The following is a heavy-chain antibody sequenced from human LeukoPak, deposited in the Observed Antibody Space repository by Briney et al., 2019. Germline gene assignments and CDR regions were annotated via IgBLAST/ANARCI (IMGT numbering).Heavy chain of an antibody. D-gene: IGHD2-2*01. CDR2: INHSGST. Sequence: SETLSLTCAVYGGSFSGYYWSWIRQPPGKGLEWIGEINHSGSTNYNPSLKSRVTISVDTSKNQFSLKLSSVTAADTAVYYCARGVVPANAFDIWGQGTMVTVSS. V-gene: IGHV4-34*01. J-gene: IGHJ3*02. CDR3: ARGVVPANAFDI. CDR1: GGSFSGYY.